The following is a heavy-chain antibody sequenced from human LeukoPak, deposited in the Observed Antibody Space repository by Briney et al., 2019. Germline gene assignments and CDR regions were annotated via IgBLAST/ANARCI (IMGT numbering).Heavy chain of an antibody. V-gene: IGHV3-23*01. CDR3: AKAGVGRGSGYFPFDY. J-gene: IGHJ4*02. D-gene: IGHD3-22*01. CDR1: GFTVSRNY. CDR2: ISGSGGST. Sequence: PGGSLRLSCAASGFTVSRNYMSWVRQAPGKGLEWVSAISGSGGSTYYADSVKGRFTISRDNSKNTLYLQMNSLRAEDTAVYYCAKAGVGRGSGYFPFDYWGQGTLVTVSS.